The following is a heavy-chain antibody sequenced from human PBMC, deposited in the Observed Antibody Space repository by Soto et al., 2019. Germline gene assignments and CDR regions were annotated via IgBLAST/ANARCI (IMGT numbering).Heavy chain of an antibody. D-gene: IGHD2-15*01. CDR3: ASGDCSGGRCYSDFDF. CDR2: SVPTLGMA. Sequence: QVHLVQSGAEVKKPGSSVKVSCKASGDTFTDHTVTWVRQAPGQRLEWMGRSVPTLGMANYAQTFQGRVTITADTSMTTAYLELTGLTSDDSAVYYCASGDCSGGRCYSDFDFWGQGTLVTVSS. CDR1: GDTFTDHT. V-gene: IGHV1-69*02. J-gene: IGHJ4*02.